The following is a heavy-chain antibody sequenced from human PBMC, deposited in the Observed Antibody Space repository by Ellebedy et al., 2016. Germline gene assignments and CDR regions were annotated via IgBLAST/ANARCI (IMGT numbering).Heavy chain of an antibody. J-gene: IGHJ6*02. CDR2: IYYTGTT. CDR3: ARGVREYSGYDSQYYYYYYGMDV. D-gene: IGHD5-12*01. Sequence: SETLSLTCIVSGGSISRYYWSWIRQPPGRGLEWIGNIYYTGTTNYNPSLQSRVTISVDTSKNQFSLKLSSVTAADTAVYYCARGVREYSGYDSQYYYYYYGMDVWGQGTTVTVSS. V-gene: IGHV4-59*12. CDR1: GGSISRYY.